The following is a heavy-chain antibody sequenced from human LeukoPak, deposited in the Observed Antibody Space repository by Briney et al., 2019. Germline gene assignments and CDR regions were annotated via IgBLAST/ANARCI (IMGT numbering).Heavy chain of an antibody. J-gene: IGHJ4*02. CDR1: GGSFSGYY. V-gene: IGHV4-34*01. D-gene: IGHD3-16*02. CDR3: ASYDYVWGSYRPYYFDY. Sequence: SETLSLTCAVYGGSFSGYYWSWIRQPPGKGLEWIGEINHSGSTNYNPSLKSRVTISVDTSKNQFSLKLSSVTAADTAVYYCASYDYVWGSYRPYYFDYWGQGTLVTVSS. CDR2: INHSGST.